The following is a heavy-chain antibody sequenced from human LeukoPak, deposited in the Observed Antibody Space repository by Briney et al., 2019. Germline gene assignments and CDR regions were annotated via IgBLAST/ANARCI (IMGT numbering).Heavy chain of an antibody. V-gene: IGHV1-2*02. CDR2: INPNSGGT. J-gene: IGHJ4*02. CDR1: GYTFTSYY. Sequence: ASVKVSCKASGYTFTSYYMHWVRQAPGQGLAWMGWINPNSGGTIYAQKFQGRVTMTRDTSISAAYMELSRLRSDDTAVYYCATYNHHSSGYQLDYWGQGTLVTVSS. CDR3: ATYNHHSSGYQLDY. D-gene: IGHD3-22*01.